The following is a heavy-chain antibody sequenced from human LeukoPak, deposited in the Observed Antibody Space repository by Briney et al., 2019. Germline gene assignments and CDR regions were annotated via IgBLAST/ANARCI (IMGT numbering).Heavy chain of an antibody. V-gene: IGHV1-69*04. CDR2: IIPILGIA. Sequence: GSSVTVSCKASGGTFISYAISWVRQAPGQGGEWMGRIIPILGIANYAQKFQGRVTITADKSTSTAYMELSSLRSEYTAVYYCASVDYGDYVVFDYWGQGTLVTVSS. D-gene: IGHD4-17*01. CDR1: GGTFISYA. CDR3: ASVDYGDYVVFDY. J-gene: IGHJ4*02.